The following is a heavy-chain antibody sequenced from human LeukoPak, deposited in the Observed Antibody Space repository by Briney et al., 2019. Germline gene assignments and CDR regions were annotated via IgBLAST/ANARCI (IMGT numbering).Heavy chain of an antibody. CDR2: INHSGST. J-gene: IGHJ4*02. Sequence: SETLSLTCAVYGGSFSPYYWSWIRQPPGKGLEWIGEINHSGSTNYNPSLKSRVNISVDTSKNQFSLRLSSVTAADTAVYYCARGGFYCGGDCYVDYWGQGTLVTVSS. V-gene: IGHV4-34*01. CDR1: GGSFSPYY. CDR3: ARGGFYCGGDCYVDY. D-gene: IGHD2-21*02.